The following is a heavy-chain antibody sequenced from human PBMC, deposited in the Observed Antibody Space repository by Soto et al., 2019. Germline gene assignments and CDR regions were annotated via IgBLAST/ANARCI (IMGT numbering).Heavy chain of an antibody. V-gene: IGHV3-23*01. CDR3: VKRGRKWGAFEF. Sequence: VQLLASGGDLVQPGGSLRLSCDASGFILNNYAMSWVRQAPGKGLEWVSTIGGTDGDSDGVPWYADAVKGRFTISRDSSANTLFLHMYNLRGEESGLYCCVKRGRKWGAFEFWDQGTTV. J-gene: IGHJ3*01. D-gene: IGHD7-27*01. CDR1: GFILNNYA. CDR2: IGGTDGDSDGVP.